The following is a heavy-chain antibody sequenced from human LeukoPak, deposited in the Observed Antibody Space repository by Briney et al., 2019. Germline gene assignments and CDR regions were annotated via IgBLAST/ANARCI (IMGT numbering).Heavy chain of an antibody. CDR2: ISGSGGST. V-gene: IGHV3-23*01. J-gene: IGHJ4*02. CDR3: AKTRDYDSSGYSTTPYFDY. D-gene: IGHD3-22*01. CDR1: GFTVSSNY. Sequence: GGSLRLSCAASGFTVSSNYMSWVRQAPGKGLEWVSAISGSGGSTYYADSVKGRFTISRDNSKNTLYLQMNSLRAEDTAVYYCAKTRDYDSSGYSTTPYFDYWGQGTLVTVSS.